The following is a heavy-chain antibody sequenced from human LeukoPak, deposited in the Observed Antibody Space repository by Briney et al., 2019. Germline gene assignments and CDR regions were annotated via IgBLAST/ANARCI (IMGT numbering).Heavy chain of an antibody. D-gene: IGHD3-16*01. CDR1: GGSFSGYY. V-gene: IGHV4-34*01. J-gene: IGHJ4*02. CDR2: INHSGST. Sequence: SETLSLTCAVYGGSFSGYYWSWIRQPPGKGLEWIGEINHSGSTNYNPSLKSRVTISVDTSKNQFSLKLSSVTAADTAVYYCARTVYDYVWGSYLFDYWGQGTLVTVSS. CDR3: ARTVYDYVWGSYLFDY.